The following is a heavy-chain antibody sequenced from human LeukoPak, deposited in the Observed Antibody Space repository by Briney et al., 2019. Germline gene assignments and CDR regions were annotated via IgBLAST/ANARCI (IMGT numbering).Heavy chain of an antibody. CDR2: IYYSGYT. CDR3: ARDHGEGMDV. J-gene: IGHJ6*02. Sequence: SETLSLTCTVSGGSITNFYWSWIRQPPGEGLEWIVYIYYSGYTSYNPSLKSRVTISVDTSKNQFSLKVRSVTAADTAVYYCARDHGEGMDVWGQGTTVTVSS. D-gene: IGHD4-17*01. V-gene: IGHV4-59*01. CDR1: GGSITNFY.